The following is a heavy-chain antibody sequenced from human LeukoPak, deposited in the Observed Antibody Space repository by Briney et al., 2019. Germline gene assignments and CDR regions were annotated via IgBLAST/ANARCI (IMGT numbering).Heavy chain of an antibody. V-gene: IGHV4-4*07. CDR3: ARESRVLIGDGYYLDS. CDR2: LYTGRST. Sequence: SETLSLNCTVSGGSISSYYWSWIRQPAGKGLEWIGRLYTGRSTDYNPSLKSRVTMSVDTSNNQFSLKLTSVTAADTAIYYCARESRVLIGDGYYLDSWGPGTLVTVSS. D-gene: IGHD7-27*01. CDR1: GGSISSYY. J-gene: IGHJ4*02.